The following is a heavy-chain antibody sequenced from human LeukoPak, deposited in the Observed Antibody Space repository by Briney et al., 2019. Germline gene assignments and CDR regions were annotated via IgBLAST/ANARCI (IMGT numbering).Heavy chain of an antibody. Sequence: SETLSLTCTVSGGSLSDYYWTWVRQPPGKGLEWIGYIYYTGSTNYNPSLKSRVTISVDTSKTQFSLKLTSVTPADTAVYYCARLGPGGYGEFDYWGQGTLVTVSS. V-gene: IGHV4-59*01. CDR2: IYYTGST. D-gene: IGHD5-12*01. CDR3: ARLGPGGYGEFDY. CDR1: GGSLSDYY. J-gene: IGHJ4*02.